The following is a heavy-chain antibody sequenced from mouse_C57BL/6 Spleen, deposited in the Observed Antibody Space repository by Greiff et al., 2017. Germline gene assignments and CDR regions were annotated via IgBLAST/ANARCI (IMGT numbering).Heavy chain of an antibody. J-gene: IGHJ4*01. Sequence: QVQLQQPGAELVKPGASVKISCKASGYAFSSYWMNWVKQRPGKGLEWIGQIYPGDGDTNYNGKFKGKATLTEDKSSSTAYMQLSSLTSEDAAVYFCAGNYDYSAMDYWGQGTSVTVSS. D-gene: IGHD2-4*01. V-gene: IGHV1-80*01. CDR1: GYAFSSYW. CDR3: AGNYDYSAMDY. CDR2: IYPGDGDT.